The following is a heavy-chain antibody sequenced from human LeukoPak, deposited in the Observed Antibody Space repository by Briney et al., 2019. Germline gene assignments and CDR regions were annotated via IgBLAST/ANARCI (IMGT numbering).Heavy chain of an antibody. Sequence: TPSETLSLTCTVSGGSISRYYWSWIRQPPGKGLEWIGYIYYSGSTYYNPSLKSRVTISVDTSKNQFSLKLSSVTAADTAVYYCARGTEQQLVPPLGYFDYWGQGTLVTVSS. V-gene: IGHV4-59*08. CDR2: IYYSGST. J-gene: IGHJ4*02. CDR3: ARGTEQQLVPPLGYFDY. CDR1: GGSISRYY. D-gene: IGHD6-13*01.